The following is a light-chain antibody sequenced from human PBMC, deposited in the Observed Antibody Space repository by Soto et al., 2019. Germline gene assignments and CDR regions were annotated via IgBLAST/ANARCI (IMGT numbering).Light chain of an antibody. Sequence: DIQMTQSPSTLSASVGDRVTITCRASQSVSSWLAWYQQKPGKAPKLLISKTSNLESGVPSRFSGSGSGTEFSLTISSLQPDEFATYYCQQYKSFSLTFGGGTRVEVK. CDR1: QSVSSW. J-gene: IGKJ4*01. V-gene: IGKV1-5*03. CDR2: KTS. CDR3: QQYKSFSLT.